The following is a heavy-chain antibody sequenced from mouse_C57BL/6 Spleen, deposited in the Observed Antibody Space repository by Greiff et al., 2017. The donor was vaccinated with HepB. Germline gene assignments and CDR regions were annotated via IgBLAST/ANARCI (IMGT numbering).Heavy chain of an antibody. Sequence: EVMLVESGGGLVKPGGSLKLSCAASGFTFSDSGLHWVRQAPEKGLEWVAYISSGSSTIYYADTVKGRFTISRDNAKNTLFLQMISLRSEDTAMYYCARGRVLVFTTVYYFDYWGQGTTLTVSS. CDR2: ISSGSSTI. CDR1: GFTFSDSG. J-gene: IGHJ2*01. V-gene: IGHV5-17*01. CDR3: ARGRVLVFTTVYYFDY. D-gene: IGHD1-1*01.